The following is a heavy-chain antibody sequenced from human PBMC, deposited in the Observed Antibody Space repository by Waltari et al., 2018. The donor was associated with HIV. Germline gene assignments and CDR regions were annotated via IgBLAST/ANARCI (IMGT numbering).Heavy chain of an antibody. CDR1: GFSFSSYA. CDR2: ISYDGSDK. D-gene: IGHD1-26*01. V-gene: IGHV3-30*01. Sequence: QVQLVESGGGVVQPRRSLRLSCAASGFSFSSYAMHWVRQAPGKGLEWVAVISYDGSDKYYADSGKGRFTISRDNSKNTLYLQMNSLRAEDTALYYCARDLGGSHDYWGQGTLVTVSS. CDR3: ARDLGGSHDY. J-gene: IGHJ4*02.